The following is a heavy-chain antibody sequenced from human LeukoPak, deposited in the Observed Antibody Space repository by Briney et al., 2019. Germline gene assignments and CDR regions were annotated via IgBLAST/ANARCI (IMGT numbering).Heavy chain of an antibody. CDR3: ARSELLWFGGVNSGFDY. CDR2: IYYSGST. J-gene: IGHJ4*02. CDR1: GGSTTGYF. D-gene: IGHD3-10*01. V-gene: IGHV4-59*01. Sequence: SETLSLTCTISGGSTTGYFWGWIRQPPGKGLEWIGYIYYSGSTNYNPSLKSRVTISLETSKNQFSLKLSSVTAADTAVYYCARSELLWFGGVNSGFDYWGQGTLVTVSS.